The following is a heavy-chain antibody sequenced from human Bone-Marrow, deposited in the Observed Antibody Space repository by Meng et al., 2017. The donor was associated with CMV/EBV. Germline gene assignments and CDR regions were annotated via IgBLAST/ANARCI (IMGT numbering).Heavy chain of an antibody. D-gene: IGHD3-22*01. CDR1: GFISSTYS. CDR2: IKQDGSET. CDR3: ATTYYYDDTDYP. Sequence: GESLKISCAASGFISSTYSMTWVRQAPGKGLEWVANIKQDGSETYYVDSVKGRFTISRDNARNSVYLQMNTLRAEDTAVYYCATTYYYDDTDYPSGQGTLVTVSS. J-gene: IGHJ5*02. V-gene: IGHV3-7*01.